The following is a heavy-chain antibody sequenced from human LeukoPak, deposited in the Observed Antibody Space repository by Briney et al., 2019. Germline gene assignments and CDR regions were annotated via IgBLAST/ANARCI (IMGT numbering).Heavy chain of an antibody. CDR1: GFHFARYW. J-gene: IGHJ2*01. CDR3: ARLIDWYFDL. Sequence: GESLKISCEGSGFHFARYWIGWVRKMPGKGLDYMGIIYIGHSDARYSPSFQGHVTMSADNPTGTAFLQWSSLQASDTGIYYCARLIDWYFDLWGRGTLVTVSS. CDR2: IYIGHSDA. V-gene: IGHV5-51*01.